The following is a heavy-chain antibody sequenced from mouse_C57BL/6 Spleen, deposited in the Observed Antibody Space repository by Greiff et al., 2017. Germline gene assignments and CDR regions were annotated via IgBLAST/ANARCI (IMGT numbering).Heavy chain of an antibody. CDR2: IWSGGST. CDR1: GFSLTSYG. J-gene: IGHJ4*01. V-gene: IGHV2-2*01. Sequence: VQRVESGPGLVQPSQSLSITCTVSGFSLTSYGVHWVRQSPGKGLEWLGVIWSGGSTDYNAAFISRLSISKDNSKSQVFFKMNSLQADDTAIYYCARGGGYYGNYAMDYWGQGTSVTVSS. D-gene: IGHD1-1*01. CDR3: ARGGGYYGNYAMDY.